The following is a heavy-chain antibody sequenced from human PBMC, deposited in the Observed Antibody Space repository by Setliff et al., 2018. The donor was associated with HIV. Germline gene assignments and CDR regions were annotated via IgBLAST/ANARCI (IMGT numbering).Heavy chain of an antibody. CDR1: GYTFTGHY. Sequence: ASVKVSCKASGYTFTGHYLYWMRQAPGQGLEWMGRINPDSGDTNYAQTAQGRVTLTRDTSITTAFMELSRLRSDDTAVYYCAREDQTAGGFDPWGQGTLVTVSS. D-gene: IGHD6-25*01. V-gene: IGHV1-2*06. J-gene: IGHJ5*02. CDR3: AREDQTAGGFDP. CDR2: INPDSGDT.